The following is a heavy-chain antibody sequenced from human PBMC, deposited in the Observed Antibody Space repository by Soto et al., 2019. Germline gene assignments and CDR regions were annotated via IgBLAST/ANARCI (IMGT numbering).Heavy chain of an antibody. V-gene: IGHV4-59*08. CDR1: GGSISSYY. J-gene: IGHJ6*03. Sequence: QVQLQESGPGLVKPSETLSLTCTVSGGSISSYYWSWIRQPPGKGLEWIGYIYYSGSTNYNPSLKSRVTISVDTSKNQFSLKLSSVTAADTAVYYCARAYYDFWSGYYDALLGPYYYMDVWGKGTTVTVSS. CDR3: ARAYYDFWSGYYDALLGPYYYMDV. D-gene: IGHD3-3*01. CDR2: IYYSGST.